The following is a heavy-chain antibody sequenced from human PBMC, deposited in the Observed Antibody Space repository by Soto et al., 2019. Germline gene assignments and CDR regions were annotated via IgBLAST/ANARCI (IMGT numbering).Heavy chain of an antibody. J-gene: IGHJ4*02. CDR2: IYYSGNA. Sequence: PSETLSLTCTVSGGSISSGDYYWSWIRQPPGKGLEWIGYIYYSGNAYYNPSLKSRVTISVDTSKTQFSLKLSSVTAADTAVYYCARVVKTRRDYYDSSGYPFSCDSWGQGTLVTVSS. D-gene: IGHD3-22*01. CDR3: ARVVKTRRDYYDSSGYPFSCDS. V-gene: IGHV4-30-4*01. CDR1: GGSISSGDYY.